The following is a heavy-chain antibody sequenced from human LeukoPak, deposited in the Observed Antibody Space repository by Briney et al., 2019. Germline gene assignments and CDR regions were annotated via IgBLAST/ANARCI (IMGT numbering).Heavy chain of an antibody. V-gene: IGHV4-61*02. CDR3: VRGRYSRGWSKDKNWFDP. D-gene: IGHD6-19*01. J-gene: IGHJ5*02. CDR1: GGSITSGTYY. Sequence: SETLSLTCTVSGGSITSGTYYWSWIRQPAGKGLEWIGRFYTSGSTNYNPSLKSRVTVSVDTSKNQFSLKLSSVTAADTAVYYCVRGRYSRGWSKDKNWFDPWGQGIPVTVSS. CDR2: FYTSGST.